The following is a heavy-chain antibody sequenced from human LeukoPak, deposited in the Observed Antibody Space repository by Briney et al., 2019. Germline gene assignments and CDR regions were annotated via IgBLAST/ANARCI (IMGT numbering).Heavy chain of an antibody. V-gene: IGHV3-64*01. CDR2: ISSNGGST. CDR1: GFTFSSYA. J-gene: IGHJ4*02. Sequence: PGGSLRLSCAASGFTFSSYAMHWVRQAPGKGLEYVSAISSNGGSTYYANSVKGRFTISRDNSKNTLYLQMGSLRAEDMAVYYCARGGETYYYGSVSYYNSRFFDYWGQGTLVTVSS. D-gene: IGHD3-10*01. CDR3: ARGGETYYYGSVSYYNSRFFDY.